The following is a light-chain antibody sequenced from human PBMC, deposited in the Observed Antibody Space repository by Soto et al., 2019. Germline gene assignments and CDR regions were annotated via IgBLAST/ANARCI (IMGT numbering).Light chain of an antibody. Sequence: EIVLTQSPGTLSLSPGERATLSCRASQSVSSSYLAGYQQKPGRAPRLLIYGGSSRTTGIPDRFSGSGSGTYFTLSLSRLEPEDFAVYYCQRYGRSPPITLGRGTRPEMK. CDR1: QSVSSSY. V-gene: IGKV3-20*01. J-gene: IGKJ5*01. CDR2: GGS. CDR3: QRYGRSPPIT.